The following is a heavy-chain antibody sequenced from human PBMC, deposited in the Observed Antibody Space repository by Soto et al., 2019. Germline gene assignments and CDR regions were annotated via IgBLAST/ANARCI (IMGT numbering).Heavy chain of an antibody. D-gene: IGHD6-13*01. J-gene: IGHJ5*02. V-gene: IGHV4-59*01. CDR1: GGSISSYY. Sequence: SETLSLTCTVSGGSISSYYWSWIRQPPGKGLEWIGYIYYSGSTNYNPSLKSRVTISVDTSKNQFSLKLSSVTAADTAVYYCARWIAAAGMKRWFDPWGQGTLVTVSS. CDR3: ARWIAAAGMKRWFDP. CDR2: IYYSGST.